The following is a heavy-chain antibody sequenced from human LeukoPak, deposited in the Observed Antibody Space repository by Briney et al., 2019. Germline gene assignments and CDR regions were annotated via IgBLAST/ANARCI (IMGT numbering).Heavy chain of an antibody. CDR2: IHHSGTT. V-gene: IGHV4-38-2*02. D-gene: IGHD6-6*01. Sequence: SETLSLTCTVSGYSITSIYYWGWIRQPPGKGLEWIGSIHHSGTTAYNPSLKSRVTISVDTSKSQFSLKLSSVTAADTAVYYCARLYSSSRSHDYWGQGTLVTVSS. J-gene: IGHJ4*02. CDR3: ARLYSSSRSHDY. CDR1: GYSITSIYY.